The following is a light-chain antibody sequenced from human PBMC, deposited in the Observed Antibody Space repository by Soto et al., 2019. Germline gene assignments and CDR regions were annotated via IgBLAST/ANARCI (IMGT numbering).Light chain of an antibody. CDR2: GAS. J-gene: IGKJ2*01. CDR3: QQYGSSPPYT. CDR1: QRVSSNY. Sequence: EIVLTQSPGTLSLSPGEGATLSCRASQRVSSNYLAGYQQKPGQAPRLLIFGASNRASDIPDRFSGSGSGTDFTLTISRLEPEDFAVYYCQQYGSSPPYTFGQGTKLEIK. V-gene: IGKV3-20*01.